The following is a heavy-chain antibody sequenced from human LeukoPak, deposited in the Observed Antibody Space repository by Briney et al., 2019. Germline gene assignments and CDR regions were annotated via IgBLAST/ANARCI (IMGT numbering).Heavy chain of an antibody. V-gene: IGHV3-23*01. CDR3: AKFGAAHSYYYYYGMDV. Sequence: GGSLRLSCAASGFTFSSYAMSWVRQAPGKGLEWVSIISGSGGSTYYADSVKGRFTISRDNSKNTLYLQMNSLRAEDTAVYYCAKFGAAHSYYYYYGMDVWGQGTTVTVSS. J-gene: IGHJ6*02. D-gene: IGHD3-10*01. CDR1: GFTFSSYA. CDR2: ISGSGGST.